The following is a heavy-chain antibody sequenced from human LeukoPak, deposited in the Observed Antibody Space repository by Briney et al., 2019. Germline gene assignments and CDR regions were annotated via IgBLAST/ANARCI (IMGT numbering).Heavy chain of an antibody. V-gene: IGHV3-23*01. J-gene: IGHJ4*02. CDR3: ARDLGYCSGSTCYVGYFDY. Sequence: PGGSLRLSCVVSGFTFNNYAMSWVRQVPGKGLEWVSAISGSGGSTYYADSVKGRFTISRDNSKNTLYLQMNSLRAEDTAVYYCARDLGYCSGSTCYVGYFDYWGQGTQVTVSS. CDR2: ISGSGGST. D-gene: IGHD2-15*01. CDR1: GFTFNNYA.